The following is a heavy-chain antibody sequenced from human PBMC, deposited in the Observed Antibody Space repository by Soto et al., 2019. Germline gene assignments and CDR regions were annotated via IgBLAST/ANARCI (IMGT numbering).Heavy chain of an antibody. CDR3: ARSRSGAVADSFDF. CDR1: RFAFSSYA. D-gene: IGHD3-10*01. V-gene: IGHV3-23*01. CDR2: ISGSGGST. J-gene: IGHJ4*02. Sequence: GGSLRLSCAASRFAFSSYAMTWVRQAPGKGLEWVSAISGSGGSTYYADSVKGRFTISRDNSKNTVHLEMNSLRDEDTALYYCARSRSGAVADSFDFWGQGTLVTVSS.